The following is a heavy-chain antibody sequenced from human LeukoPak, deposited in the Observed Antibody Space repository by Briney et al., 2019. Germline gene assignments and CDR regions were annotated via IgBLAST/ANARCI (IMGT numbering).Heavy chain of an antibody. Sequence: SETLSLTCTVSGGSISSYYWSWIRQPPGKGLEWIGYIYYSGSTNYNPSLKSRVTISVDTSKNQFSLKLGSVTAADTAVYYCARVLGRVSSSGWYPFDYWGQGTLVTVSS. CDR3: ARVLGRVSSSGWYPFDY. V-gene: IGHV4-59*01. CDR2: IYYSGST. CDR1: GGSISSYY. J-gene: IGHJ4*02. D-gene: IGHD6-19*01.